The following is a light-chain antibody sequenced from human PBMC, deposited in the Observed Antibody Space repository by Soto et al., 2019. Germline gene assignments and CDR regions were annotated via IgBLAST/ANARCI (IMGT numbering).Light chain of an antibody. J-gene: IGKJ1*01. V-gene: IGKV3-15*01. Sequence: EIVMTQSPATLSVSPGERATLSCRASQSVNSNLAWYQQKPGQAPRLLIYGASTRATGIPAMFSGSGSETEFTLTISSLQSEDFAVYYCQQYNNWWTFGQGTKVEIK. CDR1: QSVNSN. CDR3: QQYNNWWT. CDR2: GAS.